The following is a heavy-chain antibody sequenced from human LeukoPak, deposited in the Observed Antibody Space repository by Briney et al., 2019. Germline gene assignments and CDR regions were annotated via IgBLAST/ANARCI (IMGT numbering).Heavy chain of an antibody. CDR3: AKNYGGNLRPPDY. CDR1: GFIFSSYA. CDR2: IRGSGGST. D-gene: IGHD4-23*01. J-gene: IGHJ4*02. V-gene: IGHV3-23*01. Sequence: GGSLRLSCAASGFIFSSYAMSWVRQAPGKGLEWVSGIRGSGGSTYYADSVKGRFTISRDNSKNTLDMQMSSLRAEDTAVYYCAKNYGGNLRPPDYWGQGTLVTVSS.